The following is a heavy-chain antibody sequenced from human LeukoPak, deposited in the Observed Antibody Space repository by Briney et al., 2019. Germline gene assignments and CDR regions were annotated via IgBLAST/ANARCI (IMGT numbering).Heavy chain of an antibody. CDR1: GFTFSSYG. D-gene: IGHD3-10*01. V-gene: IGHV3-33*06. CDR2: IWYDGSNK. Sequence: SGGSLRLSCAASGFTFSSYGMHWVRQPPGKGLEWVAVIWYDGSNKYYADSVKGRFTISRDNSKNTLYLQMNSLRAEDTAVYYCAKSPGVRGVIIYYFDYWGQGTLVTVSS. CDR3: AKSPGVRGVIIYYFDY. J-gene: IGHJ4*02.